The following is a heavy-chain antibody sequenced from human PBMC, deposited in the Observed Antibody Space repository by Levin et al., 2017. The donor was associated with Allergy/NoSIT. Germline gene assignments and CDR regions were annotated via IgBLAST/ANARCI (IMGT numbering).Heavy chain of an antibody. J-gene: IGHJ4*02. Sequence: GESLKISCAASGFTFSSYAMHWVRQAPGKGLEYVSAISSNGGSTYYADSVKGRFTISRDNSKNTLYLQMGSLRAEDMAVYYCARSRTAMALDYWGQGTLVTVSS. V-gene: IGHV3-64*02. CDR3: ARSRTAMALDY. CDR2: ISSNGGST. CDR1: GFTFSSYA. D-gene: IGHD5-18*01.